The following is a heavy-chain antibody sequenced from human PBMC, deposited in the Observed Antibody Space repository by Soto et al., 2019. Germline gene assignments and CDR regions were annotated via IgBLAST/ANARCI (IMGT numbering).Heavy chain of an antibody. D-gene: IGHD6-19*01. CDR1: GGSISSGDYY. Sequence: PSETLSLTCTVSGGSISSGDYYWSWIRQPPGKGLEWIGYIYYSGSTYYNPSLKSRVTISVDTSKNQFSLKLSSVTAADTAVYYCARDSGWYYFDYWGQGTLVTVSS. J-gene: IGHJ4*02. V-gene: IGHV4-30-4*01. CDR2: IYYSGST. CDR3: ARDSGWYYFDY.